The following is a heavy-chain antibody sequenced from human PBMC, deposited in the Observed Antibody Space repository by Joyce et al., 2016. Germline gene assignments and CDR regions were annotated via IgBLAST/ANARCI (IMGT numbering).Heavy chain of an antibody. CDR3: ARLRRWSGPSDC. Sequence: EVQLVESGGGLVQPGGSLRLSCAASGFTFSSYWMYWVREAPGKGLVWVSRINRDGSSTTYADSVKGRFTISRDNAKNTLYLQMNSLRAEDTAVYYCARLRRWSGPSDCWGQGTLVTVSS. CDR2: INRDGSST. V-gene: IGHV3-74*03. D-gene: IGHD4-23*01. J-gene: IGHJ4*02. CDR1: GFTFSSYW.